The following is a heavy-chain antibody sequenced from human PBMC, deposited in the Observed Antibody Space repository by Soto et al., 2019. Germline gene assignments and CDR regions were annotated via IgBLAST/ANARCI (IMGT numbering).Heavy chain of an antibody. D-gene: IGHD2-8*01. Sequence: QVQRVESGGGVVQPGASLRLSCAASEFTFSSYAMHWVRQAPGKGLEWVAVVSNDGSNKYYADSVKGRFTISRDNSKNTLNLQMNSLRAEDTAVYYCAKDQSTNSRSYHALDVWGQGTTVTVS. CDR3: AKDQSTNSRSYHALDV. CDR1: EFTFSSYA. CDR2: VSNDGSNK. J-gene: IGHJ6*02. V-gene: IGHV3-30*18.